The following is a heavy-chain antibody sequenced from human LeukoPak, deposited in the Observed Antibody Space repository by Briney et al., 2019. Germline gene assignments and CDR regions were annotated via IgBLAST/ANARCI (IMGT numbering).Heavy chain of an antibody. CDR1: GGSISSIYFY. CDR3: AREVATISREYYFDN. D-gene: IGHD5-12*01. Sequence: ETLSLTCTVPGGSISSIYFYWAWIRQPPGKGLEWIGSIYYSGNTYYNPSLKSRVTISVDTSKNQFSLKLSSVTAADTAVYYCAREVATISREYYFDNWGQGTLVTVSS. J-gene: IGHJ4*02. V-gene: IGHV4-39*07. CDR2: IYYSGNT.